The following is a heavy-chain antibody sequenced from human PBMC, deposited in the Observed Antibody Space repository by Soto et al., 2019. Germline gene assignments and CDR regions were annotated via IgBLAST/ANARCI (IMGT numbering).Heavy chain of an antibody. CDR3: ARDSYCGGDCYRRDYYYYGMDV. CDR1: GGSISSGGYY. V-gene: IGHV4-31*03. Sequence: SETLSLTCTVSGGSISSGGYYWSWIRQHPGKGLEWIGYIYYSGSTYYNPSLKRRVTISIDTSKNQFSLKLSSVTAADTAVYYCARDSYCGGDCYRRDYYYYGMDVWGQGTTVTVSS. D-gene: IGHD2-21*02. J-gene: IGHJ6*02. CDR2: IYYSGST.